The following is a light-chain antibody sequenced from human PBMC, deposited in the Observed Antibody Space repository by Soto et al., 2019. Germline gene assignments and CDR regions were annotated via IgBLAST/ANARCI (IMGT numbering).Light chain of an antibody. CDR3: LQEINYPWT. CDR1: QSISSY. V-gene: IGKV1-39*01. Sequence: DITMTQSPSSLSVSPGDGANLXCRASQSISSYLNWYQQKPGKAPKLLIYAASSLQSGVPPRFSGSGSGTDVTLAISSLQPEDAATEYCLQEINYPWTFGQGTKVDIK. CDR2: AAS. J-gene: IGKJ1*01.